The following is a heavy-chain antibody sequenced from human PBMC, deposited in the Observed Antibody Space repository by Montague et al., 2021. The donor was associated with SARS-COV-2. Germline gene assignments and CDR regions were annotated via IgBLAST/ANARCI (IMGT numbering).Heavy chain of an antibody. CDR2: IYTSGST. V-gene: IGHV4-4*07. J-gene: IGHJ4*02. Sequence: SETLSLTCTVSGGSITSYYWSWIRQPAGKGLGCIGLIYTSGSTNYNPSLKSRVTMSVDTSRKQFSLKLTSVTAADTAVYYCAGWYGSGSYCSWGQGTLVTVSS. CDR3: AGWYGSGSYCS. CDR1: GGSITSYY. D-gene: IGHD3-10*01.